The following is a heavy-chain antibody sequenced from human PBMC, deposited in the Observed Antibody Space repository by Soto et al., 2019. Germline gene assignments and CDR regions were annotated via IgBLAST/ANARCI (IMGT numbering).Heavy chain of an antibody. Sequence: SVKVSCKASGGTFSSYTISWVRQAPGQGLEWMGRIIPILGIANYAQKFQGRVTITADKSTSTAYMELSSLRSEDTAVYYCALGASSAAAGYGLDYWGQGTLVTVSS. CDR3: ALGASSAAAGYGLDY. J-gene: IGHJ4*02. D-gene: IGHD6-13*01. V-gene: IGHV1-69*02. CDR2: IIPILGIA. CDR1: GGTFSSYT.